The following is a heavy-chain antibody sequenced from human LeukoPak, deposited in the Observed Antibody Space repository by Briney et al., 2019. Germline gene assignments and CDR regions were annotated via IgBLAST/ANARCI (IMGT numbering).Heavy chain of an antibody. V-gene: IGHV3-23*01. CDR1: GFNFNDAA. CDR2: IASSGRNT. J-gene: IGHJ3*01. Sequence: GGSLRLSCAASGFNFNDAAMTWVRQAPGKGLEWVSPIASSGRNTYYTDSVRGRFTISRDNSKNTLSLQMNSLRVEDTAMYYCAKDIQLSAWGLGTMVTVS. CDR3: AKDIQLSA. D-gene: IGHD5-24*01.